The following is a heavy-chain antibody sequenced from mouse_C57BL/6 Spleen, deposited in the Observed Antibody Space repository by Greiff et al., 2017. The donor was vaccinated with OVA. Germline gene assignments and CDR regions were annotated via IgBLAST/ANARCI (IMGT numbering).Heavy chain of an antibody. CDR1: GYTFTDYY. V-gene: IGHV1-19*01. J-gene: IGHJ4*01. CDR2: INPYNGGT. CDR3: AREGKAMDY. Sequence: VQLQQSGPVLVKPGASVKMSCKASGYTFTDYYMNWVKQSHGKSLEWIGVINPYNGGTSYNQKFTGKATLTVDKSSSTAYMERNSLTSEDSAVYYCAREGKAMDYWGQGTSVTVSS.